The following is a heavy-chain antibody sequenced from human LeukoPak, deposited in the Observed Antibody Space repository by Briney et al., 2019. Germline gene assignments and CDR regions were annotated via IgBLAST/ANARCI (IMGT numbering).Heavy chain of an antibody. CDR2: INPNSGGT. Sequence: ASVKVSCKASGYTFTGYYMHWVRQAPGQGLEWMGWINPNSGGTNYAQKFQGRVTMTRGTSISTAYMELSRLRSDDTAVYYCARGGSSSWYSSGSYWGQGTLVTASS. J-gene: IGHJ4*02. CDR3: ARGGSSSWYSSGSY. CDR1: GYTFTGYY. D-gene: IGHD6-13*01. V-gene: IGHV1-2*02.